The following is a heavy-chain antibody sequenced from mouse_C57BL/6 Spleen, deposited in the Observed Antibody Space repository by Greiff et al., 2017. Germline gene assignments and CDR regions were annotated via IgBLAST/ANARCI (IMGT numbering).Heavy chain of an antibody. Sequence: VQLQQSGPELVKPGASVKISCKASGYTFTDYYMHWVKQSHGKSLEWIGDINPNNGGTSYNQKFKGKDTLTVDKSSSTGYMELRRLTSEDSAGYYCARGTGEEYYFDCWGQGTLVTVSA. J-gene: IGHJ3*01. D-gene: IGHD2-4*01. CDR2: INPNNGGT. V-gene: IGHV1-26*01. CDR1: GYTFTDYY. CDR3: ARGTGEEYYFDC.